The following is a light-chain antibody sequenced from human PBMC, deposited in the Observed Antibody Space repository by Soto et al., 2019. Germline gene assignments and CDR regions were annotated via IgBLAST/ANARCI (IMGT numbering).Light chain of an antibody. V-gene: IGKV1-5*01. CDR3: QQTYSTSPVT. CDR1: QSISSW. J-gene: IGKJ5*01. Sequence: DIQMTQSPSTLSASVGDRVTITCRASQSISSWLAWYQQKPGKAPNLLIYAASSLQSGVPSRFSGSGSGTDFTLTISSLQPEDFATYYCQQTYSTSPVTFGQGTRLEIK. CDR2: AAS.